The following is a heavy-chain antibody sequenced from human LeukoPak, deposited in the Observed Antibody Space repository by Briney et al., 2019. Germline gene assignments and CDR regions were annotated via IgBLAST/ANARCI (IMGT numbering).Heavy chain of an antibody. Sequence: AGGSLRLSCAASGFTVSSNYMSWVRQAPGKGLEWVSVIYSGGSTYYADSVKGRFTISRDNSKNTLYLQMNSLRAEDTAVYYCARVIVATITRGGYFDYWGQGTLVTVSS. CDR3: ARVIVATITRGGYFDY. CDR1: GFTVSSNY. V-gene: IGHV3-53*01. CDR2: IYSGGST. J-gene: IGHJ4*02. D-gene: IGHD5-12*01.